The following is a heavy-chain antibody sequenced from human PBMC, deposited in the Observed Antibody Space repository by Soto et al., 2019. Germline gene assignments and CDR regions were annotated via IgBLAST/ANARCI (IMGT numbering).Heavy chain of an antibody. D-gene: IGHD3-16*02. Sequence: ASVKVSCKASGYTFTIYDINCVLQATGQGLEWMGCMNPNSGNTGYAQKFQGRVTMTRNTSISTAYMELSSLRSEDTAVYYCARGRLRLGELSLYWGQGTLVTVSS. CDR2: MNPNSGNT. CDR3: ARGRLRLGELSLY. CDR1: GYTFTIYD. J-gene: IGHJ4*02. V-gene: IGHV1-8*01.